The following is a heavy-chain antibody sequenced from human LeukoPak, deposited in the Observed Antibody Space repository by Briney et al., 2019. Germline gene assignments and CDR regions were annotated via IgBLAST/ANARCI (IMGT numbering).Heavy chain of an antibody. CDR2: ISSSSSYI. CDR3: ARAKPKNMVRGLIMRRESRYYFDY. CDR1: GFTVSSNY. V-gene: IGHV3-21*04. Sequence: PGGSLRLSCAASGFTVSSNYMSWVRQAPGKGLEWVSSISSSSSYIYYADSVKGRFTISRDNSKSTLYIQMNSLRAEDTVVYYCARAKPKNMVRGLIMRRESRYYFDYWGQGTLVTVSS. J-gene: IGHJ4*02. D-gene: IGHD3-10*01.